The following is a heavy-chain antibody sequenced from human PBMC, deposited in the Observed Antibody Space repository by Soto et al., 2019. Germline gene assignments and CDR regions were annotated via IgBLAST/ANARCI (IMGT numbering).Heavy chain of an antibody. CDR2: IIPILGIA. V-gene: IGHV1-69*04. CDR1: GGTFSSYT. D-gene: IGHD3-9*01. J-gene: IGHJ5*02. CDR3: AREASYDILTGYYKNGWFDP. Sequence: ASVKVSCKASGGTFSSYTISWVRQAPGQGLEWMGRIIPILGIANYAQKFQGRVTITADKSTSTAYMELSSLRSEDTAVYYCAREASYDILTGYYKNGWFDPWGQGTLVTVSS.